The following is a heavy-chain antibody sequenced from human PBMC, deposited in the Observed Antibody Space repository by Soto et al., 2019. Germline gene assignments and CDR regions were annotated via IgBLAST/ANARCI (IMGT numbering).Heavy chain of an antibody. Sequence: SQTLSLTCAISGDSVSSNTASWNWIRQSPSRGLEWLGRTYFRSKWYNDYAVSVKSRIIINPDTSNNQFSLRLSSVTPEDTAVYFCAKGDNLGPKTGYAFDPWGQGIMVTVSS. CDR3: AKGDNLGPKTGYAFDP. CDR2: TYFRSKWYN. D-gene: IGHD5-12*01. CDR1: GDSVSSNTAS. J-gene: IGHJ5*02. V-gene: IGHV6-1*01.